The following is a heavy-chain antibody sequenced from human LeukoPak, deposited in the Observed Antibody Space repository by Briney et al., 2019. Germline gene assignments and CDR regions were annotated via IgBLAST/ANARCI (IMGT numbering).Heavy chain of an antibody. CDR1: GYTFTGYY. V-gene: IGHV1-2*02. Sequence: ASVKVSCKATGYTFTGYYMHLVRQAPGQGLEWMGWINPNSGGTNYAQKFQGRVTMTRDTSISTAYMELSRLRSDDTAVYYCARYSSSWYSFDYWGQGTLVTVSS. CDR2: INPNSGGT. J-gene: IGHJ4*02. CDR3: ARYSSSWYSFDY. D-gene: IGHD6-13*01.